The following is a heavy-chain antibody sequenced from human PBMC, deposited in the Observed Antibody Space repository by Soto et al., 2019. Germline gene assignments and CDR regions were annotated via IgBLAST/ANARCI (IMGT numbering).Heavy chain of an antibody. V-gene: IGHV1-2*04. CDR1: GYTFTGYY. CDR3: AREGRYCSSTSCPPGYYGMDV. CDR2: INPNSGGT. Sequence: ASVKVSCKASGYTFTGYYMHWVRQAPGQGLEWMGWINPNSGGTNYGQKFQGWVTMTRDTSISTAYMELSRLRSDDTAVYYCAREGRYCSSTSCPPGYYGMDVWGQGTTVTVS. D-gene: IGHD2-2*01. J-gene: IGHJ6*02.